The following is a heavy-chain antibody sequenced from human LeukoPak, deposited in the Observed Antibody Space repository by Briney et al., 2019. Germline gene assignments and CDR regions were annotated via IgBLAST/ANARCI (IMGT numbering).Heavy chain of an antibody. CDR2: IIPIFGTA. J-gene: IGHJ6*03. Sequence: SVKVSCKTIGGRFKSYGFSWVRQAPGQGLEWMGGIIPIFGTANYAQKFQGRVTVTADKSTSTAYMELSSLRSEDTAVYYCARILDYYYYMDVWGKGTTVTVSS. V-gene: IGHV1-69*06. CDR1: GGRFKSYG. CDR3: ARILDYYYYMDV. D-gene: IGHD1-26*01.